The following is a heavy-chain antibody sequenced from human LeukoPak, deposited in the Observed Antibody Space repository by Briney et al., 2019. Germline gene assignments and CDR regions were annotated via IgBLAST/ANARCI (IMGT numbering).Heavy chain of an antibody. CDR3: ARGDSDGTHH. CDR2: ITPSSGDT. CDR1: GYTFSDHH. D-gene: IGHD2-15*01. J-gene: IGHJ1*01. Sequence: ASVKVSCKASGYTFSDHHMHWVRQAPGQGLEWMGKITPSSGDTTYAQNFQDRVTMTRDTSTSTVYMQLSRLRSEDTAVYYCARGDSDGTHHWGQGTLVTVSS. V-gene: IGHV1-46*01.